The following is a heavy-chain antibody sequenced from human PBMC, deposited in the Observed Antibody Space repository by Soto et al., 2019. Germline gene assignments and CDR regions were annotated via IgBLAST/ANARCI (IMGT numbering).Heavy chain of an antibody. CDR3: ARHPVPEMEATTPYYKGLDV. CDR2: IENKAKNYAT. V-gene: IGHV3-73*02. D-gene: IGHD1-26*01. J-gene: IGHJ6*02. CDR1: GFTFSSSV. Sequence: EMQLAESGGGLVQPGGSLKLSCAASGFTFSSSVVHWVRQAPGKGLEWVVHIENKAKNYATAYTASVKGRFTISRDDSKDTVYLQMNSLNTDDTAVYYWARHPVPEMEATTPYYKGLDVRGQGTTVTFSS.